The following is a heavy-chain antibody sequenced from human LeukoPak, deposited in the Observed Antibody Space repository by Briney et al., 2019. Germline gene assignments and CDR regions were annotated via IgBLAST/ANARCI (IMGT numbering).Heavy chain of an antibody. CDR2: ISAYNGNT. D-gene: IGHD3-9*01. Sequence: ASVKVSCKASGYTFTSYGISWVRQAPGQGLEWMGWISAYNGNTNYGQKFQGRVTMTTDTFTSTAYMELRSLRSDDTAVHYCARAFDPASPGAFDIWGQGTMVTVSS. CDR1: GYTFTSYG. CDR3: ARAFDPASPGAFDI. V-gene: IGHV1-18*01. J-gene: IGHJ3*02.